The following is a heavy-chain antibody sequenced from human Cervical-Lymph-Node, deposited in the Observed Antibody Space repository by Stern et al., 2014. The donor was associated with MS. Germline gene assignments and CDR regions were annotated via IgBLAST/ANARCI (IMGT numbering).Heavy chain of an antibody. D-gene: IGHD5-18*01. Sequence: VQLVESGGGLVRPGGALRLSCAASGFTFSGYFMTWIRQAPGKGLEWVSYIDETGSTIYYANSVKGRFTISRDNARNSLYLQMNSLRAEDTAKYYCARGRYTDGNHLDYWGQGTLVTVSS. V-gene: IGHV3-11*01. CDR3: ARGRYTDGNHLDY. CDR2: IDETGSTI. J-gene: IGHJ4*02. CDR1: GFTFSGYF.